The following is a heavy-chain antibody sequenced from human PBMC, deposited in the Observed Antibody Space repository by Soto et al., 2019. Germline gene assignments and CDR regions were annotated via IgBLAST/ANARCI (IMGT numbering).Heavy chain of an antibody. V-gene: IGHV3-30*18. D-gene: IGHD2-15*01. CDR2: ISYDGSNI. Sequence: GGSLRLSWAASGFTFSSYGMHWVRQAPGKGLEWVADISYDGSNIYYADSVKGRFTISRDNSKHTLYLQMNSLRAEDTAVYYCAKAAHPRDGGCSVADCWGQGT. CDR3: AKAAHPRDGGCSVADC. CDR1: GFTFSSYG. J-gene: IGHJ4*02.